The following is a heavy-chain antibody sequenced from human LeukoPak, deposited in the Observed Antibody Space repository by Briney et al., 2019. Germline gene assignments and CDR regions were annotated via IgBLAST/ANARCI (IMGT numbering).Heavy chain of an antibody. Sequence: GGSLRLSCVASGFTFSSYGMHWARQAPGKGLEWVAFIGYDGSNHSYADSVKGRSTISRDNSKNTLYLQMNSLRTEDTAVYYCAKDIRRGYNYGYDQFAYWGQGTLVTVSS. V-gene: IGHV3-30*02. CDR1: GFTFSSYG. CDR2: IGYDGSNH. J-gene: IGHJ4*02. CDR3: AKDIRRGYNYGYDQFAY. D-gene: IGHD5-18*01.